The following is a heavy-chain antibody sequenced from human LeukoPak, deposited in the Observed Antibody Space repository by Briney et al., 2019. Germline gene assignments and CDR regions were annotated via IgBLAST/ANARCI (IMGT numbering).Heavy chain of an antibody. D-gene: IGHD1-26*01. CDR1: GFTVSSNY. CDR3: ASAEYSGSYYSEYYYYYMDV. V-gene: IGHV3-66*02. J-gene: IGHJ6*03. CDR2: IYSGGST. Sequence: GESLRLSCAASGFTVSSNYMSWVRQAPGKGLEWVSVIYSGGSTYYADSVKGRFTISRDNSKNTLYLQMNSLRAEDTAVYYCASAEYSGSYYSEYYYYYMDVWGKGTTVTVSS.